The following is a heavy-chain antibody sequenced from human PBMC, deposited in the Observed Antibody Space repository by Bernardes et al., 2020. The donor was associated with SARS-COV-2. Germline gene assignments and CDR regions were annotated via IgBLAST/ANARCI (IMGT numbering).Heavy chain of an antibody. CDR3: AGSSCGIDCYIGGLRSWDYGMDV. J-gene: IGHJ6*02. Sequence: LSLTCTVSGGSISSSHYYWGWIRQPPGKGLEWIGSIYSSGSSYYNPSLQSRVRESVDTSKNQFSLRLSFVTAADTAVYYCAGSSCGIDCYIGGLRSWDYGMDVWGQGTTVTVSS. V-gene: IGHV4-39*01. CDR1: GGSISSSHYY. CDR2: IYSSGSS. D-gene: IGHD2-21*02.